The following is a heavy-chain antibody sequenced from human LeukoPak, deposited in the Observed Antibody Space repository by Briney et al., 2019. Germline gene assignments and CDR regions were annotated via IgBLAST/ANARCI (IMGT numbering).Heavy chain of an antibody. D-gene: IGHD5-24*01. V-gene: IGHV3-23*01. J-gene: IGHJ4*02. CDR2: TGLESVHT. Sequence: GGSLRLSCAAPGFIFSRHAMSWVRQAPGKGLEWVSTTGLESVHTLCADSVQGRFTVSRDNSRNTLDLQMDNLRVDDTAVYYCAKGDDIGKHPTRAYYFDIWGQGTLVTVSS. CDR3: AKGDDIGKHPTRAYYFDI. CDR1: GFIFSRHA.